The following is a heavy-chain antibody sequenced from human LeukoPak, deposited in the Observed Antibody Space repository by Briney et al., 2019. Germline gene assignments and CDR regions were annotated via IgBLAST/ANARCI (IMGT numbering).Heavy chain of an antibody. CDR3: ARRLADKQQLVPWDYYYMDV. J-gene: IGHJ6*03. CDR2: IIAIFGTA. Sequence: ASVKVSCKASGGTFSIYAISWVRQAPGQGLEWRGGIIAIFGTANYAQKVQGRVTITTDESTSTAYMVLSSLRSEDTAVYYCARRLADKQQLVPWDYYYMDVWGKGTTVTVSS. D-gene: IGHD6-13*01. CDR1: GGTFSIYA. V-gene: IGHV1-69*05.